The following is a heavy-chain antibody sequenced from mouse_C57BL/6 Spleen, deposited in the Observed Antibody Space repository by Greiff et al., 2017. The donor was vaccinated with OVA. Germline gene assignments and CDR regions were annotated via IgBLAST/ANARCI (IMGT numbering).Heavy chain of an antibody. CDR2: ISSGSSTI. CDR3: ARKYGYYVGLFAD. CDR1: GFTFSDYG. D-gene: IGHD2-10*02. Sequence: EVHLVESGGGLVKPGGSLKLSCAASGFTFSDYGMHWVRQAPEKGLEWAAYISSGSSTIYYADTVKGRFTISSDNAKNTLFLQMTSLRSEDTAMYYCARKYGYYVGLFADWGQGTLVTVSA. V-gene: IGHV5-17*01. J-gene: IGHJ3*01.